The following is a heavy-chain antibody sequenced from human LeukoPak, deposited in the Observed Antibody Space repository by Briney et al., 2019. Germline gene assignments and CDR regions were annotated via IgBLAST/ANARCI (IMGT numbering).Heavy chain of an antibody. D-gene: IGHD3-10*01. J-gene: IGHJ5*02. CDR1: GYSFTSYW. CDR3: ARQIQYGSGSYYFVWFDP. V-gene: IGHV5-51*01. Sequence: GESLKISCKGSGYSFTSYWIGRVRQMPGKGLEWMGIIYPGDSDTSYSPSFQGQVTISADKSISTAYLQWSSLKASDTAMYYCARQIQYGSGSYYFVWFDPWGQGTLVTVSS. CDR2: IYPGDSDT.